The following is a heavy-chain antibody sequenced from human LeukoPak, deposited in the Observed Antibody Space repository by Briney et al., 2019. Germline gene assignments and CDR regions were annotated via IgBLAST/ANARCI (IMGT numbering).Heavy chain of an antibody. Sequence: SQTLSLTCTVSGGSISSGDYYWSWIRQPPGKGLEWIGRIYTSGSTNYNPSLKSRVTISVDTSKNQFSLKLSSVTAADTAVYYCARWGLAINWFDPWGQGTLVTVSS. CDR2: IYTSGST. V-gene: IGHV4-61*02. CDR1: GGSISSGDYY. CDR3: ARWGLAINWFDP. D-gene: IGHD3-16*01. J-gene: IGHJ5*02.